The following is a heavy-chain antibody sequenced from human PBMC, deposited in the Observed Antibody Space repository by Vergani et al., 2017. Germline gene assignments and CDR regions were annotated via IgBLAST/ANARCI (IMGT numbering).Heavy chain of an antibody. D-gene: IGHD3-22*01. CDR2: IYYSGST. V-gene: IGHV4-39*07. J-gene: IGHJ4*02. CDR3: ARSYDSSVQSHYY. Sequence: QLQLQESGPGLVKPSETLSLICTVSGGSISSSNYYWGWIRQPPGKGLEWIGTIYYSGSTYYNPSLKSRVTMSIDTSKNQFSLKLSSVTAADTAVYYCARSYDSSVQSHYYWGQGTLVTVSS. CDR1: GGSISSSNYY.